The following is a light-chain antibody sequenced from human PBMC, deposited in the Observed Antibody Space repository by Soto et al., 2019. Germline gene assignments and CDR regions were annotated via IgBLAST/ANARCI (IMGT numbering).Light chain of an antibody. CDR2: GAS. CDR3: QQYGSSPFT. J-gene: IGKJ5*01. CDR1: QSISSTS. Sequence: EIVLTQSPGTLSFSLGERATLSCSVSQSISSTSLAWYQQKPGQAPRLLIYGASTRATGVPDRFSGSESGTDFTLSISRLEPEDFVVYYCQQYGSSPFTFGQGTRLEIK. V-gene: IGKV3-20*01.